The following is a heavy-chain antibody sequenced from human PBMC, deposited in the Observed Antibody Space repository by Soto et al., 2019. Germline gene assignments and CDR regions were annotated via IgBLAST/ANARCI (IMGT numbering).Heavy chain of an antibody. CDR2: ISFSGSST. CDR1: GFTFGSYA. CDR3: AKKGVSLIYYYYIDV. D-gene: IGHD3-16*01. J-gene: IGHJ6*03. Sequence: EVQLLESGGDLVQPGGSLRLSCAASGFTFGSYAMSWVRQAPGKGLGWVSTISFSGSSTYYADSVKGRFTISRDNSKNTLYLQMSSLRAEDTALYYCAKKGVSLIYYYYIDVWGKGTTVTVSS. V-gene: IGHV3-23*01.